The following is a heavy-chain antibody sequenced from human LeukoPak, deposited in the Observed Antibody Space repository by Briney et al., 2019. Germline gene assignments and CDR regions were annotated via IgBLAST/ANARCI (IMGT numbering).Heavy chain of an antibody. CDR3: AKASGYCSSTSCYLFDY. Sequence: GGSLRLSCAASGFTFSSYGMQWVRQAPGKGLEWVAVIWYDGSNKYYADSVKGRFTISRDNSKNTLYLQMNSLRAEDTAVYYCAKASGYCSSTSCYLFDYWGQGTLVTVSS. CDR2: IWYDGSNK. V-gene: IGHV3-33*06. J-gene: IGHJ4*02. D-gene: IGHD2-2*01. CDR1: GFTFSSYG.